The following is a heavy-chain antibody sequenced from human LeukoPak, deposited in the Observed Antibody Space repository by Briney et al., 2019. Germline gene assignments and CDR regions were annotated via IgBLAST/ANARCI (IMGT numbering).Heavy chain of an antibody. CDR2: FDPEDGET. CDR1: GYTLTELS. D-gene: IGHD2-2*01. V-gene: IGHV1-24*01. J-gene: IGHJ6*02. CDR3: ATNVPAACYYYYGMDV. Sequence: GASVKVSCKVSGYTLTELSMHWVRQAPGKGLEWMGGFDPEDGETIYAQKFQGRVTMTEDTSTDTAYMELSSLRSEDTAVYYCATNVPAACYYYYGMDVWGQGTTVTVSS.